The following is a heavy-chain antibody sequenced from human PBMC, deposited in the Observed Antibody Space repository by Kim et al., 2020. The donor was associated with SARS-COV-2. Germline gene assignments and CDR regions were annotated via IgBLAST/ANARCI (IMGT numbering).Heavy chain of an antibody. V-gene: IGHV3-48*02. D-gene: IGHD2-15*01. CDR2: ISSSSTI. CDR1: GFTFSSYS. Sequence: GGSLRLSCAASGFTFSSYSMNWVRQAPGKGLEWVSYISSSSTIYYADSVKGRFTISRDNAKNSLYLQMNSLRDEDTAVYYCARDLLGYCSGGSCPGSWG. CDR3: ARDLLGYCSGGSCPGS. J-gene: IGHJ5*01.